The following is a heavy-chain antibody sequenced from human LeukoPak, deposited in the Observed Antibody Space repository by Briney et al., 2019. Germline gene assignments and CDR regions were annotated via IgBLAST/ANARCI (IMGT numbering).Heavy chain of an antibody. J-gene: IGHJ5*02. CDR1: GYTFTGYD. D-gene: IGHD3-22*01. CDR3: ARARSPSSGYLLRDHNWFDP. V-gene: IGHV1-8*03. Sequence: ASVKVSCKASGYTFTGYDINWVRQATGQGLEWMGWMNPNSGNTGYAQKFQGRVTITRNTSISTAYMELSSLRSEDTAVYYCARARSPSSGYLLRDHNWFDPWGQGTLVTVSS. CDR2: MNPNSGNT.